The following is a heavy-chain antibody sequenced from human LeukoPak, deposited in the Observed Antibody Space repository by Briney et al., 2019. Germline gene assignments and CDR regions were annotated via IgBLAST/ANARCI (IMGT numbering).Heavy chain of an antibody. CDR3: AREDPQTTVPEGMDV. Sequence: SETLSLTCAVYGGSFSGYYWSWIRQPPGKGLEWIGEINHSGSTNYNPSLKSRVTISVDTSKNQFSLQLRSVTAADTAVYYCAREDPQTTVPEGMDVRGQGTTVTVSS. CDR1: GGSFSGYY. CDR2: INHSGST. J-gene: IGHJ6*02. D-gene: IGHD4-17*01. V-gene: IGHV4-34*01.